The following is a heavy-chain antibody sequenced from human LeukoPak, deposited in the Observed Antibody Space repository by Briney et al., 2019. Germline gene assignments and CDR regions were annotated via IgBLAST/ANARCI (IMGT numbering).Heavy chain of an antibody. CDR3: AASQGPVLLYGPRGFDP. D-gene: IGHD3-10*01. CDR1: GFTFTSSA. J-gene: IGHJ5*02. V-gene: IGHV1-58*01. CDR2: IVVGSGNT. Sequence: ASVKVSCKASGFTFTSSAVQWVRQAGGQRLEWRGWIVVGSGNTNYAQKFQERVTITRDMSTSTAYMELSSLRSEDTAVYYCAASQGPVLLYGPRGFDPLGQGTLVTVSS.